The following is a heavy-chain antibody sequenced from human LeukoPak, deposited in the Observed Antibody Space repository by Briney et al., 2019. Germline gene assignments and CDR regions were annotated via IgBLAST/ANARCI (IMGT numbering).Heavy chain of an antibody. V-gene: IGHV3-48*03. CDR3: ANDVVTIANFDI. CDR1: GFTFSSYE. D-gene: IGHD2-21*02. CDR2: ISSSGSTI. J-gene: IGHJ3*02. Sequence: SGGSLRLSCAASGFTFSSYEMNWVRQAPGKGLEWVSYISSSGSTIYYADSVKGRFTISRDNSKNTLYLQMNSLRAEDTAVYYCANDVVTIANFDIWGQGTMVTVSS.